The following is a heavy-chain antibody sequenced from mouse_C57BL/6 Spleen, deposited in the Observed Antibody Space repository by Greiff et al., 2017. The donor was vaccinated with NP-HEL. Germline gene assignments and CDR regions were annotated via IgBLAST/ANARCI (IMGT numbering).Heavy chain of an antibody. Sequence: EVQLQQSGPELVKPGASVKIPCKASGYTFTDYNMDWVKQSHGKSLEWIGDINPNNGGTIYNQKFKGKATLTVDKSSSTAYMELRSLTSEDTAVYYCARGFIFATVVARGWYFDVWGTGTTVTVSS. CDR3: ARGFIFATVVARGWYFDV. V-gene: IGHV1-18*01. J-gene: IGHJ1*03. D-gene: IGHD1-1*01. CDR2: INPNNGGT. CDR1: GYTFTDYN.